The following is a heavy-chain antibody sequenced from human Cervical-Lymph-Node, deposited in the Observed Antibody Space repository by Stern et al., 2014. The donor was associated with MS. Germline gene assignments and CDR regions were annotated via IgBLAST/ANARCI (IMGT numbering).Heavy chain of an antibody. CDR1: GFTFSSYG. V-gene: IGHV3-33*01. D-gene: IGHD5-24*01. CDR3: ARGHIPYAYNYLFDY. CDR2: AWYDGSTA. Sequence: QVQLVESGGGVVQPGTSLRLSCAASGFTFSSYGMHWVRQAPGKGLEWVALAWYDGSTAYYTNSVKGRFTISRDNSKNTLSLQMNSLKAEDTAVYYCARGHIPYAYNYLFDYWGQGTLVTVSS. J-gene: IGHJ4*02.